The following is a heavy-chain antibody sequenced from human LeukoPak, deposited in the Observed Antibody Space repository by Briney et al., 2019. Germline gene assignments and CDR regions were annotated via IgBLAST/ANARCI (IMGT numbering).Heavy chain of an antibody. CDR2: ISGNGVAT. J-gene: IGHJ4*02. D-gene: IGHD6-19*01. CDR3: IKDRGSCGWDFDS. CDR1: GFVFSDYA. V-gene: IGHV3-64D*06. Sequence: GGSQRLSCSASGFVFSDYAMHWARQAPGKGLEYLSGISGNGVATYYVDSVQGRFTVSRDNSKTTLYLQINSLRREDTAFYYCIKDRGSCGWDFDSWGQGTLLTVSS.